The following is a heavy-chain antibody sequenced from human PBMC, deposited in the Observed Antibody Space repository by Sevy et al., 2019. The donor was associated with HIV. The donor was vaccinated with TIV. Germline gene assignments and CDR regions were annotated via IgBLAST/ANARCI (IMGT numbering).Heavy chain of an antibody. CDR1: GFTFSSYA. Sequence: GGSLRLSCAASGFTFSSYAMHWVRQAPGKGLEWVAVISYDGSNKYYADCVKGRFTISRDNSKNTLYLQMNSLRAEDTAVYYCARDYDFWSGYAGGFDPWGQGTLVTVSS. CDR3: ARDYDFWSGYAGGFDP. CDR2: ISYDGSNK. V-gene: IGHV3-30-3*01. J-gene: IGHJ5*02. D-gene: IGHD3-3*01.